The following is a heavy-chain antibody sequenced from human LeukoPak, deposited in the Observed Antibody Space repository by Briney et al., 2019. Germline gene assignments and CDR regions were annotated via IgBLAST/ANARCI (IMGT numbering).Heavy chain of an antibody. J-gene: IGHJ4*02. CDR1: DDSFSSHY. CDR3: ARRGRAAGKYGGYEYWYFDY. Sequence: SETLSLTCTVSDDSFSSHYWTWIRQPPGKGLEWIGYISYSGSTNYNPSLKSRVTISVDTSKNRFSLKLSSVTAADTAVYYCARRGRAAGKYGGYEYWYFDYWGQGTLVTVSS. CDR2: ISYSGST. V-gene: IGHV4-59*08. D-gene: IGHD5-12*01.